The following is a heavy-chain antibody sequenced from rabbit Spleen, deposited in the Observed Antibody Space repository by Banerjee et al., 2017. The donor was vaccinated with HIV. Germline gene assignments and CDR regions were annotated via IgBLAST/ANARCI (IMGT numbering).Heavy chain of an antibody. J-gene: IGHJ6*01. V-gene: IGHV1S40*01. CDR1: GFSFSSSYY. CDR2: IYAGSVGTT. D-gene: IGHD8-1*01. Sequence: QSLEESGGDLVKPGASLTLTCTASGFSFSSSYYMCWVRQPPGKGLEWIACIYAGSVGTTYYASWAKGRFTISKTSSTTVTLQMTSLTAADTATYFCARDTGTSFSSIGMDLWGPGHPRHRL. CDR3: ARDTGTSFSSIGMDL.